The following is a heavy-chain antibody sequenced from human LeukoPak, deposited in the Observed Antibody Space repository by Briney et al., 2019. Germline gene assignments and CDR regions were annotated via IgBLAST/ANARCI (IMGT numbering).Heavy chain of an antibody. V-gene: IGHV4-34*01. D-gene: IGHD3-22*01. CDR2: INHSGST. Sequence: PSETLSLTCAVYGGSFSGYYWSWIRQPPGKGPEWIGEINHSGSTNYNPSLKSRVTISVDTSKNQFSLKLSSVTAADTAVYYCARGLTHYYDSSGYQYYFDYWGQGTLVTVSS. CDR1: GGSFSGYY. CDR3: ARGLTHYYDSSGYQYYFDY. J-gene: IGHJ4*02.